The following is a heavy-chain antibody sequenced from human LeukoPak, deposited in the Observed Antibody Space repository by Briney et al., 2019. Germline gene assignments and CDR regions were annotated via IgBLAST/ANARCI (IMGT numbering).Heavy chain of an antibody. CDR3: ARTHPDYYYYYMDV. Sequence: SETLSLTCTVSGGSISSSSYYWGWIRQPPGKGLEWIGSIYYSGSTYYNPSLKSRVTISVDTSKNQFSLKLSSVTATDTAVCYCARTHPDYYYYYMDVWGKGTTVTVSS. CDR2: IYYSGST. J-gene: IGHJ6*03. CDR1: GGSISSSSYY. V-gene: IGHV4-39*07.